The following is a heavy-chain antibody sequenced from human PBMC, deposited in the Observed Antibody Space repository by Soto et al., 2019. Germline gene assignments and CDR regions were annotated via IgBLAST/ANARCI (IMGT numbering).Heavy chain of an antibody. V-gene: IGHV4-59*08. CDR2: IFRTGST. Sequence: SETLSLTCTVSGGSISNSYWSWIRQPPGKGLEWIGFIFRTGSTNYNPSVKSRVTMSVDTPKNQFSLNLRSVTAADTAVYYCARPSKEWLANDAFDIWGQGTMVTVSS. CDR1: GGSISNSY. D-gene: IGHD6-19*01. CDR3: ARPSKEWLANDAFDI. J-gene: IGHJ3*02.